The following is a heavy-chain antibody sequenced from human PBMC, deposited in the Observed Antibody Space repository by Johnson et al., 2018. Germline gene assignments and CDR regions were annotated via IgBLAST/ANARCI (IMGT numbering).Heavy chain of an antibody. J-gene: IGHJ3*02. CDR2: ISYDGSNK. CDR1: GFTFSSYG. CDR3: AKDLLDAFAI. D-gene: IGHD2-21*01. Sequence: QVQLVQSGGGVVQPGRSLRLSCAASGFTFSSYGMHWVRQAPGKGLEWVAVISYDGSNKNYADSVKGRFTISRDNSKNTLYLQMNSLRDEDTAVYDCAKDLLDAFAIWGQGTMVTVSS. V-gene: IGHV3-30*18.